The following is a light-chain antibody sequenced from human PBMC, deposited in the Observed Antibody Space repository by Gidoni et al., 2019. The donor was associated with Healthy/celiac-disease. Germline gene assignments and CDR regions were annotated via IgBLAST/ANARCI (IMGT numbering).Light chain of an antibody. CDR1: QSVSSSY. Sequence: EIAFTQSPGTLSWSPGERATPSCRASQSVSSSYLAWCQQKPGQAPRLLIYGASSRATGIPDRFSGSGAGTDFTLTISRLEPEDFAVYYCQQYGSSLALTFGGGTKVEIK. V-gene: IGKV3-20*01. CDR3: QQYGSSLALT. CDR2: GAS. J-gene: IGKJ4*01.